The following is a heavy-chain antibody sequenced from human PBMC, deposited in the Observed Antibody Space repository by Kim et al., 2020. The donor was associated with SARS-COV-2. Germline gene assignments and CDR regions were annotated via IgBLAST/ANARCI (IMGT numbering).Heavy chain of an antibody. CDR3: ARDLSGLDCTSTTCFIYGMDV. D-gene: IGHD2-2*01. CDR1: GFTFGDYA. V-gene: IGHV3-9*01. CDR2: ISWRSDNI. Sequence: GGSLRLSCAASGFTFGDYAMHWVRQAPGKGLEWVSGISWRSDNIYYAGSVEGRFTISRDNAKNSLFLQMSGLRHEDTAVYYCARDLSGLDCTSTTCFIYGMDVWGQGTTVTASS. J-gene: IGHJ6*02.